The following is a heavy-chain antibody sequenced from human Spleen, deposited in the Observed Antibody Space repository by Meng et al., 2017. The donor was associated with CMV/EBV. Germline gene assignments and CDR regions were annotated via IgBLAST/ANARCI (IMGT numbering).Heavy chain of an antibody. CDR2: IRHDGSNE. V-gene: IGHV3-30*02. D-gene: IGHD2-8*02. CDR3: ARDLVDVESRRLYHDYAMDV. J-gene: IGHJ6*02. Sequence: GESLKISCTASGFMFSNCGMHWVRQAPGKGLEWVTFIRHDGSNEFYADSVKGRFTVSRDNSKNILYLQMSSLRDGDTALYYCARDLVDVESRRLYHDYAMDVWGQGTTVTVSS. CDR1: GFMFSNCG.